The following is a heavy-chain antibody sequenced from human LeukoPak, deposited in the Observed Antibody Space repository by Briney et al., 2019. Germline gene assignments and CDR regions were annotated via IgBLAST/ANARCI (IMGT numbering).Heavy chain of an antibody. CDR1: GYTFTGYY. CDR3: ARAGGSSAADY. D-gene: IGHD6-25*01. CDR2: TNPNNGGT. V-gene: IGHV1-2*02. J-gene: IGHJ4*02. Sequence: ASVKVSCKASGYTFTGYYMHWVRQAPGQGLEWMGWTNPNNGGTNYAQKFQGRVTMTRDTSISTAYMELSRLRSDDTAVYYCARAGGSSAADYWGQGTLVTVSS.